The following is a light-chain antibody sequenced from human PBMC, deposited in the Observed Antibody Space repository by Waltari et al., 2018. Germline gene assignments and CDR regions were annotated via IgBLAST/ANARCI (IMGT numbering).Light chain of an antibody. CDR3: SSYTSSSTFV. CDR1: KSDVGGYKH. CDR2: DVS. Sequence: SALTQPASVSGSPGQSITVTCTVNKSDVGGYKHVTWYQQHPGKAPKLMIYDVSKRPSGVSNRFSGSKSGNTASLTISGLQAEDEADYYCSSYTSSSTFVFGTGTKVTVL. J-gene: IGLJ1*01. V-gene: IGLV2-14*01.